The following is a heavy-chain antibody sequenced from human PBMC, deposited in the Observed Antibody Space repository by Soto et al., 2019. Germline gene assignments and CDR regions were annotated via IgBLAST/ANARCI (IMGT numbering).Heavy chain of an antibody. CDR2: IDPSDSYT. J-gene: IGHJ6*01. D-gene: IGHD6-6*01. CDR1: GYSFTSYW. V-gene: IGHV5-10-1*01. Sequence: AESLTISCKASGYSFTSYWIIWVLQMPGKGLEWMGRIDPSDSYTNYSPSFQGHVTIAADKSISTAYLQWSSLKASDTPMYYCARDLAARYYYYYSMDVWGQGTTVTVSS. CDR3: ARDLAARYYYYYSMDV.